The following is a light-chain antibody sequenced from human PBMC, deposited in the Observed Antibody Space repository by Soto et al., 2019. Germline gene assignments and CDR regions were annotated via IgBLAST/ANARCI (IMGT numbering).Light chain of an antibody. CDR2: TNN. Sequence: QSVLTQPPSASETPGQRVTISCSGSTSNIGSNTVNWYQHLPGTAPKLLIYTNNQRPSGVPDRFSGSKSGTSASLAISGLQSKDEADYYCAAWDDSLNGVIFGGGTKLTVL. J-gene: IGLJ2*01. CDR3: AAWDDSLNGVI. V-gene: IGLV1-44*01. CDR1: TSNIGSNT.